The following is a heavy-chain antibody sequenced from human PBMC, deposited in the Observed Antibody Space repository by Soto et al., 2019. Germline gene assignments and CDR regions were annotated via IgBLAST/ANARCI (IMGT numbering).Heavy chain of an antibody. Sequence: SVKVSCKASGGTFSSYAISWVRQAPGQGLEWMGGIIPIFGTANYAQKFQGRVTITADESTSTAYMELSSLRPEDTAVYYCARAGEVGWGWGSGYYYYGMDVWGQGTTVTVSS. CDR2: IIPIFGTA. V-gene: IGHV1-69*13. CDR1: GGTFSSYA. J-gene: IGHJ6*02. CDR3: ARAGEVGWGWGSGYYYYGMDV. D-gene: IGHD7-27*01.